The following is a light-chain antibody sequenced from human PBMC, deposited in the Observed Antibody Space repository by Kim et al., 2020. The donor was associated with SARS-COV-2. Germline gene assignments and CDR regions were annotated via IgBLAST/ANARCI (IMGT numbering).Light chain of an antibody. V-gene: IGKV1-12*01. Sequence: DIHMTQSPSSVSASVGDRVTITCRASQGISGWLAWYQQKAGKAPKLLIHSTSSLESGVPSRFSGSGSGTDYSLTISNLQPEDFATYYCQQATTFPLTFGGGTKLEIK. J-gene: IGKJ4*01. CDR1: QGISGW. CDR3: QQATTFPLT. CDR2: STS.